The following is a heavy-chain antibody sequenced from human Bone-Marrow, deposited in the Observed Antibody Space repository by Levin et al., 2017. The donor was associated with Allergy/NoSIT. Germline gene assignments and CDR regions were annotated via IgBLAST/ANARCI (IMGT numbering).Heavy chain of an antibody. D-gene: IGHD6-19*01. CDR1: GDSVNNDNYY. CDR3: ARERKRGVAALFDF. Sequence: PSETLSLTCTVSGDSVNNDNYYWGWVRQPPGKGLEWIGCIYYSGSTYSNPALNRRVTISLDTSRNQFSLRLISVTAADTAVYYCARERKRGVAALFDFWGQGSLVTVSS. CDR2: IYYSGST. J-gene: IGHJ4*02. V-gene: IGHV4-39*07.